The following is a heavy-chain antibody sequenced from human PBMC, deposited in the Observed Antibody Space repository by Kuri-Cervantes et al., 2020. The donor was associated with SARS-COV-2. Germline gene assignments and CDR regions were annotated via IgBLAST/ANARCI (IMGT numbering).Heavy chain of an antibody. V-gene: IGHV4-61*02. CDR3: ARDRKTVGWHFDL. CDR2: VYVSGTT. D-gene: IGHD4-11*01. CDR1: GGSISSAAYH. J-gene: IGHJ2*01. Sequence: SETLSLTCTVSGGSISSAAYHWDWIRQPAGKRLEWIGRVYVSGTTSYDPSLKSRLTISTDTSRNQFSLRLNSVTAADTAVYYCARDRKTVGWHFDLWGRGTLVTVSS.